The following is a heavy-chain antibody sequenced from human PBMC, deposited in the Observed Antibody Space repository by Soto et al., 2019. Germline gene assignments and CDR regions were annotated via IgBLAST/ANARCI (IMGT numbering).Heavy chain of an antibody. D-gene: IGHD3-16*01. CDR2: ISHTGQT. J-gene: IGHJ5*02. CDR3: ARESSNIYDRHFRLDP. Sequence: PSETLSLTCRISGGSIFNYFWTWIRQSPGNRLEWIGDISHTGQTNYNPSLKSRFTLSVDISENEFSLRLASVTPADSALYFCARESSNIYDRHFRLDPWGQGTLVTVSS. V-gene: IGHV4-59*01. CDR1: GGSIFNYF.